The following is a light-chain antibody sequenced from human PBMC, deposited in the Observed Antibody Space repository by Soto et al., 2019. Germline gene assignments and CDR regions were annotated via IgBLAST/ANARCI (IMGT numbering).Light chain of an antibody. J-gene: IGLJ3*02. V-gene: IGLV2-14*01. Sequence: QSVLTQPASVSGSPGQSSTISCTGTSSDVGGYNYVSWYQQYPGKAPKVMIFDVSNRPSGVSDRFSGSKSGNTAFLTISGLLAEDEADYYCSSYTSSSTRLFGGGTKLTVL. CDR1: SSDVGGYNY. CDR2: DVS. CDR3: SSYTSSSTRL.